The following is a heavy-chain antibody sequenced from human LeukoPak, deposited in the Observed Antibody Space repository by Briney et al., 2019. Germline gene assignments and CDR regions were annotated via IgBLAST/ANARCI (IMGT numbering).Heavy chain of an antibody. CDR2: ISYSGSS. CDR3: ARAPVATTGGGVNWAVVYFDS. J-gene: IGHJ4*01. Sequence: PSETLSLTCTVSGGSISSKTCYWAWIRPPPGKGLEWVGTISYSGSSYNSPSLKSRVTMTADTSKKQLSLKLSSVTAADTAVYYCARAPVATTGGGVNWAVVYFDSWGHGTLVTVSS. CDR1: GGSISSKTCY. D-gene: IGHD5-12*01. V-gene: IGHV4-39*01.